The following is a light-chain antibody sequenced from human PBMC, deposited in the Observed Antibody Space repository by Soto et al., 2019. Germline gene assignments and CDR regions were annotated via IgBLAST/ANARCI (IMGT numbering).Light chain of an antibody. CDR2: GNS. J-gene: IGLJ1*01. CDR3: QSYDSRLSGDV. V-gene: IGLV1-40*01. Sequence: QSVLTQPPSVAVAPGQRVTISRTRSSSNIRAGDDVHWYQQLPGTAPRLLIYGNSHRPSGIPDRFPASKSATSASLSITRLQAEDEADYYCQSYDSRLSGDVFGTGTKVTVL. CDR1: SSNIRAGDD.